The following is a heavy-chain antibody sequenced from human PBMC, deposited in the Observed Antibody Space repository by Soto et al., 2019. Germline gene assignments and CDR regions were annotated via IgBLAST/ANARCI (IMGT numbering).Heavy chain of an antibody. CDR2: ISYDGSNK. CDR1: GFTFSSYA. D-gene: IGHD3-22*01. Sequence: QVQLVESGGGVVQPGRSLRLSCAASGFTFSSYAMHWVRQAPGKGLEWVAVISYDGSNKYYADSVKGRFTISRDNSKNTLYLQMNSLRAEDTAVYYCARDYYDSSGYSYYGMDVWGQGTTFTVSS. V-gene: IGHV3-30-3*01. CDR3: ARDYYDSSGYSYYGMDV. J-gene: IGHJ6*02.